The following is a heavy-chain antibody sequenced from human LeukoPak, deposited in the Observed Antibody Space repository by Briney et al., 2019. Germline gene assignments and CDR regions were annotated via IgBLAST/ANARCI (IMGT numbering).Heavy chain of an antibody. CDR1: GGSISSYY. V-gene: IGHV4-59*08. J-gene: IGHJ2*01. Sequence: SETLSLTCTVSGGSISSYYWSWIRQPPGKGLEWIGYIYYSGSTNYNPSLKSRVTISVDTSKNQFSLKLSSVTAADTAVYYCARRYVSYYYDSCGSHWYFDLWGRGTLVTVSS. D-gene: IGHD3-22*01. CDR3: ARRYVSYYYDSCGSHWYFDL. CDR2: IYYSGST.